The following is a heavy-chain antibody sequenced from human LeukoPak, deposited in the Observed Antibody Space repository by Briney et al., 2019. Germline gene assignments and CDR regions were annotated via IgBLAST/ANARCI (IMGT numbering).Heavy chain of an antibody. V-gene: IGHV4-59*08. CDR3: ARQGGDFWSGYYTGTFDY. CDR1: GGSISSYY. Sequence: SETLSLTCTVSGGSISSYYWSWIRQPPGKGLEWIGYIYYSGSTNYNPSLKSRVTISVDTSKNQFSLKLSSVTAADTAVYYCARQGGDFWSGYYTGTFDYWGQGTLVTVSS. D-gene: IGHD3-3*01. J-gene: IGHJ4*02. CDR2: IYYSGST.